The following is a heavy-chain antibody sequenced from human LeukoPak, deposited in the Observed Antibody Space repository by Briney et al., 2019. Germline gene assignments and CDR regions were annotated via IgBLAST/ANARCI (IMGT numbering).Heavy chain of an antibody. D-gene: IGHD2-8*01. CDR2: INPNTGDT. CDR1: GYTFTGYY. Sequence: GASVKASSKASGYTFTGYYMNWVRQAPGQGLEWMGWINPNTGDTQYSQKFRGWVDVSSDTLISTAYMDLGGLTSDGTAVYSCASTNYLHFWGQGTLVTVSS. V-gene: IGHV1-2*04. J-gene: IGHJ4*02. CDR3: ASTNYLHF.